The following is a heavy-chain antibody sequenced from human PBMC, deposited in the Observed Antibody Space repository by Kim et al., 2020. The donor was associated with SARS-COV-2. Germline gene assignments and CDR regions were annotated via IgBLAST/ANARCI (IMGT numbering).Heavy chain of an antibody. CDR3: ARVGRGELRMVRGALDY. Sequence: SETLSLTCAVYGGSFSGYYWSWIRQPPGKGLEWIGEISHSGSTNYNPSLKSRVTISVDTSKNQFSLKLSSVTAADTAVYYCARVGRGELRMVRGALDYWGQGTLVTVSS. J-gene: IGHJ4*02. CDR2: ISHSGST. CDR1: GGSFSGYY. V-gene: IGHV4-34*01. D-gene: IGHD3-10*01.